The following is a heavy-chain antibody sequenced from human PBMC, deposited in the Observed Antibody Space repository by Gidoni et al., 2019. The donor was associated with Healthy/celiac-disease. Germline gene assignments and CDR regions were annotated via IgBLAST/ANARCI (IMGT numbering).Heavy chain of an antibody. Sequence: EVQLVESGGGLVMPGGSLRLSCAASGFTFSSYSMNWVRQAPGKGLEWVSTISRSSSYIYYADSVKGRFTISRDNAKNSLYLQMNSLRAEDTAVYYCARAGYYDSSGPAGYWGQGTLVTVSS. CDR1: GFTFSSYS. V-gene: IGHV3-21*01. CDR2: ISRSSSYI. J-gene: IGHJ4*02. D-gene: IGHD3-22*01. CDR3: ARAGYYDSSGPAGY.